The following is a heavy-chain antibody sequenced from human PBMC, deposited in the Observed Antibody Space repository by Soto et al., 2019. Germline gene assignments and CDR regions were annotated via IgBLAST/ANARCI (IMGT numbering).Heavy chain of an antibody. J-gene: IGHJ6*02. D-gene: IGHD6-6*01. CDR2: SIPLLNTP. V-gene: IGHV1-69*01. CDR3: AREGRSPNYYYYGMDV. CDR1: GGTFSSYA. Sequence: QVQLVQSGAEVKKPGSSVKVSCRASGGTFSSYAVSWVRQAPGQGLEGMGVSIPLLNTPKYVQKFQGRVTITADASATTAYMELSSLRSEDTADYYCAREGRSPNYYYYGMDVWGQGTTVTVSS.